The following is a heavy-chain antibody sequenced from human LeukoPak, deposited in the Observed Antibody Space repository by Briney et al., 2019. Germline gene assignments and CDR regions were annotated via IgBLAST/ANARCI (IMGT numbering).Heavy chain of an antibody. J-gene: IGHJ4*02. V-gene: IGHV3-74*01. CDR1: GFTFSSSW. Sequence: GGSLSLSCAASGFTFSSSWVQWARHAPGEGLVWVLHINMDGSVTNYEESVKGRFSPSRDNAKNTLYLQMNSLRVEDKAIYYCVKVRGRARVGYFDYWGQGTLVTVSS. CDR2: INMDGSVT. CDR3: VKVRGRARVGYFDY. D-gene: IGHD1-26*01.